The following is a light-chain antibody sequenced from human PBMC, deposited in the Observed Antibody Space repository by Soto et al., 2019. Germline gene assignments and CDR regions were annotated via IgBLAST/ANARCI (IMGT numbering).Light chain of an antibody. V-gene: IGKV3-15*01. CDR3: QQYNNWPPVT. Sequence: EIVMTQSPATLSVSPGERATLSCRASQSVSSDLAWYQQKPGQAPRLLIYGASTRATGISARFSGSGSGTAFTITIFSLQSEDFAVYYCQQYNNWPPVTFGQGTRLEIK. CDR2: GAS. J-gene: IGKJ5*01. CDR1: QSVSSD.